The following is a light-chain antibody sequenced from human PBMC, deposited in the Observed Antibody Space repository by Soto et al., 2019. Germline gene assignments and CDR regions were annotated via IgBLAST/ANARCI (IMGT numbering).Light chain of an antibody. J-gene: IGKJ1*01. Sequence: DIQMTQSPSSLSASVGDRVTITCRASQAISHSLAWYQQRPGKAPKLLIYDASTLQSGVPPRFSGSGAGTDFTLTISDLQPEDVATYYCQRYNNAPRTFGQGTQV. CDR2: DAS. V-gene: IGKV1-27*01. CDR1: QAISHS. CDR3: QRYNNAPRT.